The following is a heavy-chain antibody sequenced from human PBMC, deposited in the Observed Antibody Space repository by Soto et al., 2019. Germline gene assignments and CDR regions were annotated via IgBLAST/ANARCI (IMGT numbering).Heavy chain of an antibody. Sequence: QVQLQESGPGLVKPSQTLSLTCTVSGGSISSGAYSWSWIRQLPGKGLEWIGYISYSGSTYNSPSLKSRVTIVGDTSKNQFSLKLSSVTAADTAVYYCARERITVVRGIISAFDFWGQGTMVTVSS. CDR1: GGSISSGAYS. CDR3: ARERITVVRGIISAFDF. D-gene: IGHD3-10*01. J-gene: IGHJ3*01. CDR2: ISYSGST. V-gene: IGHV4-31*03.